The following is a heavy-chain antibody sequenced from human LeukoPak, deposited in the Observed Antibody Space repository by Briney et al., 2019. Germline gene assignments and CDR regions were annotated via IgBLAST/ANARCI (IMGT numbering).Heavy chain of an antibody. J-gene: IGHJ4*02. V-gene: IGHV4-34*01. CDR1: GGSFSGYY. CDR3: ARNGWYSFEY. Sequence: SETLSLTCAVYGGSFSGYYWSWIRQPPGKGLEWIGEINQSESTNYNPSLKSRVTISVDTSKNQFYLQMNSVTAADTAVYYCARNGWYSFEYCGQGTLVTVSS. D-gene: IGHD6-19*01. CDR2: INQSEST.